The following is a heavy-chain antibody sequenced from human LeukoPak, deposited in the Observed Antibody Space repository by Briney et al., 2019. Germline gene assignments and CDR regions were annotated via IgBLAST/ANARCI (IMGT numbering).Heavy chain of an antibody. CDR3: ARDRADAFDI. CDR2: ISGSAYDT. Sequence: GGSLRLSCVGSGFAFSSYAVTWVRQAPGKGLEWVSAISGSAYDTWYADSVKGRFTVSRDNTKNTVFLQMNSLRVEDTAMYYCARDRADAFDIWGQGTMVTVSS. V-gene: IGHV3-23*01. CDR1: GFAFSSYA. J-gene: IGHJ3*02. D-gene: IGHD5-24*01.